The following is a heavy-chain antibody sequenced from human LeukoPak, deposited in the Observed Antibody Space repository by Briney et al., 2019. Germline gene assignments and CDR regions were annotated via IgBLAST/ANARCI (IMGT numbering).Heavy chain of an antibody. Sequence: SETLSLTCTVSGGSISSSSYYWGWIRQPPGKGLEWIGSIYYSGSTYYNPSLKSRVTISVDTSKNQFSLKLSSVTAADTAVYYCAKDLEGRTRTAQDYWGQGTLVTVSS. CDR2: IYYSGST. V-gene: IGHV4-39*02. D-gene: IGHD1-14*01. J-gene: IGHJ4*02. CDR3: AKDLEGRTRTAQDY. CDR1: GGSISSSSYY.